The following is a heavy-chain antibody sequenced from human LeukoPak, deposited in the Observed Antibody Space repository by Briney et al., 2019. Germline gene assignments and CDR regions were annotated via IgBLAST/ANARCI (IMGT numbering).Heavy chain of an antibody. CDR1: GDSISSSNYF. V-gene: IGHV4-39*01. CDR3: ARQLYSSATV. D-gene: IGHD6-25*01. Sequence: SETLSLTCTVSGDSISSSNYFWGWIRQPPGKGLEWVGNINHSWNTFYNPSLKSRVTISADTSKNQCSLKLTFVTVADTAVYYCARQLYSSATVWGQGTTVIVSS. J-gene: IGHJ6*02. CDR2: INHSWNT.